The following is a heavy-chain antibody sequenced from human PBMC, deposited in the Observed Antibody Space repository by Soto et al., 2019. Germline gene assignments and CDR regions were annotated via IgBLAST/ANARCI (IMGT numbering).Heavy chain of an antibody. CDR3: ASFIDFWSGYHEYYFDY. V-gene: IGHV4-39*01. Sequence: SETLSLTCTVSGGSISSSSYYWGWIRQPPGKGLEWIGSIYYSGSTYYNPSLKSRVTISVDTSKNQFSLKLSSVTAADTAVYYCASFIDFWSGYHEYYFDYWGQGTLVTVSS. CDR1: GGSISSSSYY. CDR2: IYYSGST. J-gene: IGHJ4*02. D-gene: IGHD3-3*01.